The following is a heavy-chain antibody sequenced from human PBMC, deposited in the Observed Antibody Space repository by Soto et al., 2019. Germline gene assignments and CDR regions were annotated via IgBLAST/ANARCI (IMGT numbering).Heavy chain of an antibody. Sequence: PSETLSLTCVVSGDSISSTHWWTWVRQTPGKGLEWIGEIYHTGSTKYNPSLKNRVTISVDKSNNEFSLNLKSVTAEDTAVYYCVKDDPVVSAAMSGMDVWGQGTKVTVSS. V-gene: IGHV4-4*02. CDR2: IYHTGST. D-gene: IGHD2-2*01. CDR3: VKDDPVVSAAMSGMDV. CDR1: GDSISSTHW. J-gene: IGHJ6*02.